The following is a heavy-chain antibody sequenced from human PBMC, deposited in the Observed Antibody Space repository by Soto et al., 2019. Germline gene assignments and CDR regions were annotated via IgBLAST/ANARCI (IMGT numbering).Heavy chain of an antibody. CDR2: ISAYNGNT. CDR1: GYTFTSYG. D-gene: IGHD3-22*01. CDR3: GLLATDFYYYGMDV. Sequence: QVQLVQSGAEVKKPGASVKVSCKASGYTFTSYGISWVRQAPGQGLEWMGWISAYNGNTNYAQKLQGRVTMTTDTSTSTAYMELRSLRADDTAVYYCGLLATDFYYYGMDVWGQGTTVTVSS. V-gene: IGHV1-18*01. J-gene: IGHJ6*02.